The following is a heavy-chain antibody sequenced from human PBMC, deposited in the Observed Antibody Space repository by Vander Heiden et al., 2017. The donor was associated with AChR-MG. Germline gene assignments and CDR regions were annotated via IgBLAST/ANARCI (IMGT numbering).Heavy chain of an antibody. CDR3: ARGRYDSSGYYDYYYYGMDV. V-gene: IGHV1-69*06. J-gene: IGHJ6*02. CDR2: IIPSFGTA. CDR1: GGTFCSYA. D-gene: IGHD3-22*01. Sequence: QVQLVQSGAEVKKPGSSVKVSFKASGGTFCSYAISGVRQAPGQGLEWMGGIIPSFGTANYAQKFQGRVTITADKSTSTAYMELSSLRSEDTAVYYCARGRYDSSGYYDYYYYGMDVWGQGTTVTVSS.